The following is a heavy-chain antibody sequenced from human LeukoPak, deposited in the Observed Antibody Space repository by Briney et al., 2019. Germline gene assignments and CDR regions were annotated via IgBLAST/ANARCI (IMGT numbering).Heavy chain of an antibody. CDR2: INHSGST. CDR3: ARGGQPAPFDY. V-gene: IGHV4-34*01. CDR1: GGSFSGYY. J-gene: IGHJ4*02. Sequence: PSETLSLTCAVYGGSFSGYYWSWLRQPPGKGLEWSGEINHSGSTNYNPSFKSPLTISVDTSKNQCSLKLSSLHAPEPTVYYCARGGQPAPFDYWGQPPLVTVS.